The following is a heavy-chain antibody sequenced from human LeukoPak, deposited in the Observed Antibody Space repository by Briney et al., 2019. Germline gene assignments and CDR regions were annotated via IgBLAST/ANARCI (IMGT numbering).Heavy chain of an antibody. CDR1: GFTFSSYA. V-gene: IGHV3-23*01. CDR3: ARDGTVTYYFDY. Sequence: GGSLRLSCAASGFTFSSYAMSWVRQAPGKGLEWVSAISGSGGSTYYADSVKGRFTISRDNSKNTLYLQMNSLRAEDTAVYYCARDGTVTYYFDYWGQGTLVTVSS. D-gene: IGHD4-11*01. CDR2: ISGSGGST. J-gene: IGHJ4*02.